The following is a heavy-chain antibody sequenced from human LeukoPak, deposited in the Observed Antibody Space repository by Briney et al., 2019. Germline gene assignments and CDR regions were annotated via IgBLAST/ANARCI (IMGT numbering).Heavy chain of an antibody. V-gene: IGHV4-34*01. D-gene: IGHD3-22*01. CDR3: ARCVRYWFKRRAFDI. J-gene: IGHJ3*02. CDR1: GGSFSGYY. CDR2: INHSGST. Sequence: SETLSLTCAVYGGSFSGYYWSWIRQPPGRGLEWIGEINHSGSTNYNPSLKSRVTISVDTSKNQFSLKLSSVTAADTAVYYCARCVRYWFKRRAFDIWGQGTMVTGSS.